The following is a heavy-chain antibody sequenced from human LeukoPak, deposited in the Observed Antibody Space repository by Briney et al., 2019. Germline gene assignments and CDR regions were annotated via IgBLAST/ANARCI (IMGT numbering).Heavy chain of an antibody. CDR2: INHSGST. D-gene: IGHD3-22*01. V-gene: IGHV4-34*01. CDR1: GGSISSYY. Sequence: SETLSLTCTVSGGSISSYYWSWIRQPPGKGLEWIGEINHSGSTNYNPSLKSRVTISVDTSKNQFSLKLSSVTAADTAVYYCARDTHLYYYDSSGYKHNWFDPWGQGTLVTVSS. CDR3: ARDTHLYYYDSSGYKHNWFDP. J-gene: IGHJ5*02.